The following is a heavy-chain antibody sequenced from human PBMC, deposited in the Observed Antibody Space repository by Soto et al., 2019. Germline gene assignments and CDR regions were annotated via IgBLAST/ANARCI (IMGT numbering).Heavy chain of an antibody. D-gene: IGHD6-13*01. CDR2: INHSGST. CDR3: ARAGSSWDYGMDV. J-gene: IGHJ6*02. Sequence: GTLSLTGAVYGGSFSGYYWSWIRQPPGKGLEWIGEINHSGSTNYNPSLKSRVTISVDTSKNQFSLKLSSVTAADTAVYYCARAGSSWDYGMDVWGQGTTVTVYS. V-gene: IGHV4-34*01. CDR1: GGSFSGYY.